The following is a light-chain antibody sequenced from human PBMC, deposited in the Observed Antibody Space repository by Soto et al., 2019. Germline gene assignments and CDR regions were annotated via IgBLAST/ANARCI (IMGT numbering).Light chain of an antibody. CDR1: QSINHW. CDR3: QQYDSHPYT. J-gene: IGKJ2*01. CDR2: DAS. V-gene: IGKV1-5*01. Sequence: DIPMTQSPSSLSASVGDRVTITCRASQSINHWLAWYQQKPGKAPKVLIYDASTLRNGVPSRFSGRGSGTEFTLTISSLQPDDFATYYCQQYDSHPYTFGQGTKVEI.